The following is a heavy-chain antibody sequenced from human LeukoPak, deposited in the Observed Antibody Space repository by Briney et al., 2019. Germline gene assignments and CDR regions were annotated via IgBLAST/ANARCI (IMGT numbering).Heavy chain of an antibody. J-gene: IGHJ3*02. CDR3: PRGTVDTAMARSSNAFDI. V-gene: IGHV1-69*04. CDR1: GGTFSIYA. CDR2: IIPILCIA. D-gene: IGHD5-18*01. Sequence: SVKVSCKASGGTFSIYAISWVGQAPGQGREWMGRIIPILCIANYAQKFQGRVTITADKSTSTAYMELSSLRSEDTAVYYCPRGTVDTAMARSSNAFDIWGQGTMFTVFS.